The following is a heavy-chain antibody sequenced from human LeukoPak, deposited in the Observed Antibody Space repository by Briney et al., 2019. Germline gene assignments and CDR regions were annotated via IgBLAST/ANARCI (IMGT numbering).Heavy chain of an antibody. CDR3: SSTPPHIKLSFDP. Sequence: TGGSLTLSCAASGFTFSDYCMRWIRQAPGKGLEWVSYISSSNSSIDYAGSVKGRFTISRDNAKNSLYLQMNSLRAEDTAVYYCSSTPPHIKLSFDPWGQGTLVTVSS. CDR2: ISSSNSSI. V-gene: IGHV3-11*03. CDR1: GFTFSDYC. D-gene: IGHD2-21*01. J-gene: IGHJ5*02.